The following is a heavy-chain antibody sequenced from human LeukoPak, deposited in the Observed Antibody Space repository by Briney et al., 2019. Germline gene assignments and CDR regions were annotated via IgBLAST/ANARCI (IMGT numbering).Heavy chain of an antibody. V-gene: IGHV3-48*01. CDR1: GFTFSSYS. Sequence: GGSLTLSCPASGFTFSSYSMNWVRQPPGRGREWVAYIRISISTIYYGSSGKGRFTIARHNSKNSLYLQINSQRAEDTAVYYCASFVAGATGSYYFDYWGEGTLVTVSS. CDR2: IRISISTI. J-gene: IGHJ4*02. D-gene: IGHD1-26*01. CDR3: ASFVAGATGSYYFDY.